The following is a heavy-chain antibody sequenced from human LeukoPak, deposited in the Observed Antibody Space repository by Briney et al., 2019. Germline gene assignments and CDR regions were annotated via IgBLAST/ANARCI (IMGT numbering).Heavy chain of an antibody. CDR3: ARVVRPPSSTQYIVVFPAVESFYYYGLDV. J-gene: IGHJ6*02. D-gene: IGHD2-2*01. Sequence: RTSETLSLTCAVYGGSFSGYYWSWIRQPPGKGLEWIGEVNHRGSTAYNPSLKSRVTISEDMSKNQFSLRLASVTAADPAVYYCARVVRPPSSTQYIVVFPAVESFYYYGLDVWGQGTTVTVSS. CDR2: VNHRGST. V-gene: IGHV4-34*01. CDR1: GGSFSGYY.